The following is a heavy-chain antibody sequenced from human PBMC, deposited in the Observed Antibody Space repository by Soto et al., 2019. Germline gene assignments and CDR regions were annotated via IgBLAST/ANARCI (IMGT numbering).Heavy chain of an antibody. V-gene: IGHV3-66*01. Sequence: GESLKISCAASGFTVSSNYMSWVRQAPGKGLEWVSVIYSGGSTYYADSVKGRFTISRDNSKNTLYLQMNSLRAEDTAVYYCAKGAYYYYYYMDVWGKGTTVTVSS. CDR1: GFTVSSNY. CDR3: AKGAYYYYYYMDV. CDR2: IYSGGST. J-gene: IGHJ6*03.